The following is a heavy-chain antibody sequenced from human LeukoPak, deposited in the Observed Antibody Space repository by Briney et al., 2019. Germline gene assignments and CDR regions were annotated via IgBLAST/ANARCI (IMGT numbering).Heavy chain of an antibody. CDR1: GFTLTNHA. CDR3: ASRTWSGAGYYAFDI. J-gene: IGHJ3*02. Sequence: GGSLRLSCTASGFTLTNHAVSWVRQPPGKGLEWVSAEGGAGGTYYADSVKGRFTISRENSQNTLSLKLNSLRVEDTAVYYCASRTWSGAGYYAFDIWGQGTMVTVSS. CDR2: EGGAGGT. D-gene: IGHD3-3*01. V-gene: IGHV3-23*01.